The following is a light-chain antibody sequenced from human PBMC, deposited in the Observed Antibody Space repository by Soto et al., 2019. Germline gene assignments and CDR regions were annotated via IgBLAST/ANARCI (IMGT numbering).Light chain of an antibody. CDR1: RDIGKY. V-gene: IGKV1-33*01. J-gene: IGKJ5*01. CDR2: DAS. Sequence: DIQMTQSPSSLSASVGERVTITCQASRDIGKYLNWFQEKPGKAPKLLIYDASNLQTGVPSRFSGSGSGTDFTFTISSLQPEDFATYYCQRYDSLPPTFGQGTRLEIK. CDR3: QRYDSLPPT.